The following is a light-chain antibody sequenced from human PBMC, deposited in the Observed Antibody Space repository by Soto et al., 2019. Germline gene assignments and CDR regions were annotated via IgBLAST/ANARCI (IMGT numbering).Light chain of an antibody. V-gene: IGKV1-5*01. CDR1: QIMVRW. J-gene: IGKJ1*01. Sequence: DIQMTRSPSTFPPSVGDKFTITSRPSQIMVRWLAWYQQRPGKAPKILIYHASSLETGVPSRFSGSGSGTEFTLTISSLQPDDFATYYCQHYNSYGTFGQGTKVDIK. CDR2: HAS. CDR3: QHYNSYGT.